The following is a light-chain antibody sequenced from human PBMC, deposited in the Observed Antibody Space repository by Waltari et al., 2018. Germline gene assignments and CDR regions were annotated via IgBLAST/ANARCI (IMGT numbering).Light chain of an antibody. CDR2: KVS. V-gene: IGKV2-30*02. J-gene: IGKJ2*01. CDR3: MQGTNWPRT. CDR1: QSPVHSDGKSY. Sequence: VVMTQSPLSLPVIFVQPASISCSSSQSPVHSDGKSYLNWSQQRPCQSPRGLIYKVSYRDSRVQDRFSASESGTDFTLKISSVEAEDVGVYYCMQGTNWPRTFGQGNKLAI.